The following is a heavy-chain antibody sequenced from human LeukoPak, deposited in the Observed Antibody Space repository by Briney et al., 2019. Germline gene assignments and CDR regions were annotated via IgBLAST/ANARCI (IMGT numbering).Heavy chain of an antibody. D-gene: IGHD6-19*01. V-gene: IGHV1-69*13. CDR1: AGTFSSYA. J-gene: IGHJ6*04. CDR2: IIPIFGTA. CDR3: ARDQGDPLGSGWRDYYYYGMDV. Sequence: SVKVSCKASAGTFSSYAISWVRQPPGQGLEWMGGIIPIFGTANYAQKFQGRVTITADESTSTAYMELSSLRSEDTAVYYCARDQGDPLGSGWRDYYYYGMDVWGKGTTVTVSS.